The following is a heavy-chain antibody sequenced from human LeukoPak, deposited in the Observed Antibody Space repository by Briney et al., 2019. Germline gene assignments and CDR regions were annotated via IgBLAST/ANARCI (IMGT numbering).Heavy chain of an antibody. D-gene: IGHD3-10*01. V-gene: IGHV3-23*01. CDR3: ASNFAPEAMVRGGGYFDY. J-gene: IGHJ4*02. CDR1: GFTFSSYA. CDR2: ISGSGGST. Sequence: GGSLRLSCAASGFTFSSYAMSWVRQAPGKGLEWVSAISGSGGSTYYADSVKGRFTISRDNSKNTLYLQMNSLRAEDTAVYYCASNFAPEAMVRGGGYFDYWGQGALVTVSS.